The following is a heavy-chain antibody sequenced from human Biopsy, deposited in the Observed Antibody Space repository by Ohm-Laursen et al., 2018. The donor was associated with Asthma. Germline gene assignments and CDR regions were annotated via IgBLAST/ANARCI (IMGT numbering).Heavy chain of an antibody. V-gene: IGHV3-30*18. CDR3: AKERYYDFWSGYTI. J-gene: IGHJ3*02. CDR1: GFSFNSYG. D-gene: IGHD3-3*01. Sequence: SLRLSCTASGFSFNSYGMHWVRQAPGKGLEWVVVMSFDGRQTYYSDSVKGRFTISRDNSKNTLYLQMNSLRAEDTAVYYCAKERYYDFWSGYTIWGQGTMVTVSS. CDR2: MSFDGRQT.